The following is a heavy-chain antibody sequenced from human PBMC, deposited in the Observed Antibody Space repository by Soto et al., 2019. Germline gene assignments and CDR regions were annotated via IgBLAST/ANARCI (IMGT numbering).Heavy chain of an antibody. J-gene: IGHJ4*02. CDR3: ARQRYSGFYYLDY. D-gene: IGHD6-19*01. CDR2: IYYSGSA. V-gene: IGHV4-59*01. CDR1: GGSIITYY. Sequence: SETLSLTCSVSGGSIITYYWTWILQPPGKGLEWIGYIYYSGSANYNPSLKSRLTISLDTSKNQFSLKLTSVTAADTAVYYCARQRYSGFYYLDYWGQGALVTVSS.